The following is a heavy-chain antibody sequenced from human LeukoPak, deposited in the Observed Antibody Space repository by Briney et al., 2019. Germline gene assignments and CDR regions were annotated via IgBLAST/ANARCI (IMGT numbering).Heavy chain of an antibody. J-gene: IGHJ4*02. CDR1: GYTFTSYA. CDR2: INTNTGNP. V-gene: IGHV7-4-1*02. D-gene: IGHD3-10*01. CDR3: ARTGLELLRFGESVYYFDY. Sequence: ASVKVSCKASGYTFTSYAMNWVRQAPGQGLEWMGWINTNTGNPTYAQGFTGRFVFSLDTSVSTAYLQISSLKAEDTAVYYCARTGLELLRFGESVYYFDYWGQGTLVTVSS.